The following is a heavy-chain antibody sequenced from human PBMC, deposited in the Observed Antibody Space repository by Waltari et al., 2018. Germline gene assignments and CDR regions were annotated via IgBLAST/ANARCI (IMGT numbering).Heavy chain of an antibody. V-gene: IGHV3-74*01. Sequence: EVQLVASGGVLVQPGGSLRLSCAVPGCTFSSSWMNWVRQAPGKGLVWVSRVNTDGSSTTYADSVKGRFTISRDNAKNTLFLQMNSLRAEDTAVYYCASSGKEGYWGQGTLVTVSS. J-gene: IGHJ4*02. CDR2: VNTDGSST. CDR3: ASSGKEGY. CDR1: GCTFSSSW.